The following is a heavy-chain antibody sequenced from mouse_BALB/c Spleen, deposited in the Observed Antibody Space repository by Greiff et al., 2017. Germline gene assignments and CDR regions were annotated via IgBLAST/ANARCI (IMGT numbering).Heavy chain of an antibody. J-gene: IGHJ3*01. CDR2: ISSGGST. CDR3: ARGDYGNYVGFAY. Sequence: DVKLQESGGGLVKPGGSLKLSCAASGFTFSSYAMSWVRQTPEKRLEWVASISSGGSTYYPDSVKGRFTISRDNARNILYLQMSSLRSEDTAMYYCARGDYGNYVGFAYWGQGTLVTVSA. CDR1: GFTFSSYA. D-gene: IGHD2-1*01. V-gene: IGHV5-6-5*01.